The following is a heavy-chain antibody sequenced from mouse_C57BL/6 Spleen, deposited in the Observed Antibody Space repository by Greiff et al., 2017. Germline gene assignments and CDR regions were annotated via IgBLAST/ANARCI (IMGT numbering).Heavy chain of an antibody. CDR1: GFSFNTYA. J-gene: IGHJ2*01. CDR3: VRHEEGSFDY. Sequence: GGGLVQPKGSLKLPCAASGFSFNTYAMNWVRQAPGKGLEWAARIRSKSNNYATYYADSVKDRFTISRDDSDSMLYLQMNNLKTEDTAMYYCVRHEEGSFDYWGQGTTLTVSS. V-gene: IGHV10-1*01. CDR2: IRSKSNNYAT.